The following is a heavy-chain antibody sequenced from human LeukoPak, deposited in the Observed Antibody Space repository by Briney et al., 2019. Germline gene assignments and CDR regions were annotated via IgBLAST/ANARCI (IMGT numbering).Heavy chain of an antibody. D-gene: IGHD6-13*01. V-gene: IGHV4-39*01. Sequence: SETLSLTCTVSGGSISSSSHSWGWIRQPPEKGLEWTGSIYYTGTTYYNPSLKSRVTISVDTSKNQFSLKLNSVTAADTAVYYCAQSLGSSNWIGNWFDPWGQGTLVTASS. CDR1: GGSISSSSHS. CDR2: IYYTGTT. CDR3: AQSLGSSNWIGNWFDP. J-gene: IGHJ5*02.